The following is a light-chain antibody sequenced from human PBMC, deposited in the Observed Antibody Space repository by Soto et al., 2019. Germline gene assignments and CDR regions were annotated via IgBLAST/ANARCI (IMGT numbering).Light chain of an antibody. CDR2: EVS. V-gene: IGLV2-14*01. J-gene: IGLJ1*01. CDR1: SSDVGAYEY. CDR3: NSYTAFNTRV. Sequence: QSALAQPASVSGSLGQSITISCTGTSSDVGAYEYVSWYQQHPGKVPKLLIYEVSDRPPGISDRFSGSKSGNTASLTISRLQSEDEADYCCNSYTAFNTRVFGTGTKVTVL.